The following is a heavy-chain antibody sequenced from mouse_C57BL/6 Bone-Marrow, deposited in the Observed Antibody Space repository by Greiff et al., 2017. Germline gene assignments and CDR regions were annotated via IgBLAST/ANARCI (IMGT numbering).Heavy chain of an antibody. V-gene: IGHV2-2*01. CDR2: IWSGRST. D-gene: IGHD2-1*01. J-gene: IGHJ4*01. Sequence: QVQLQQSGPGLVQPSQSLSITCTVSGFSLTSYGVHWVRQSPGKGLEWLGVIWSGRSTDYNAAFISRLSISKDNSKSQVFFKMNSLQADDTAIYYCASLMVKRAMDYWGQGTSVTVSS. CDR1: GFSLTSYG. CDR3: ASLMVKRAMDY.